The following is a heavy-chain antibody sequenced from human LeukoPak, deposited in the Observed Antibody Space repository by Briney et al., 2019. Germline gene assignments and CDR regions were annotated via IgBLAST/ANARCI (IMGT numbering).Heavy chain of an antibody. Sequence: GGSLRLSCAASGFTFSSYAMSWVRQAPGKGLEWVSAISGSGGSTYYADSVKGRFTISRDNSKNTLYLQMNSLRAEDTAVYYCAKAVYGSGPRYYYGMDVWGQGTTVTVSS. V-gene: IGHV3-23*01. CDR3: AKAVYGSGPRYYYGMDV. CDR1: GFTFSSYA. CDR2: ISGSGGST. J-gene: IGHJ6*02. D-gene: IGHD3-10*01.